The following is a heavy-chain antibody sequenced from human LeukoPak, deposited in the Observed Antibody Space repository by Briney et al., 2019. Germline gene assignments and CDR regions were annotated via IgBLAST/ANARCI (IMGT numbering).Heavy chain of an antibody. J-gene: IGHJ5*02. CDR2: FDPEDGET. CDR3: VREITMSGGFDP. V-gene: IGHV1-24*01. Sequence: ASVKVSCKVSGYILTELSMHWVRQAPGKGLEWMGSFDPEDGETLYAQKFQGRVTMTEDTSTDTAYMEMTSLRVEDTAVYYCVREITMSGGFDPWGQGTLVTVSS. D-gene: IGHD3-10*02. CDR1: GYILTELS.